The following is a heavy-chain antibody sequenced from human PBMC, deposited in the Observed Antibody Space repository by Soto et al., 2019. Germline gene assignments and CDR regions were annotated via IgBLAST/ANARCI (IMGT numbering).Heavy chain of an antibody. CDR3: AREVGGNSYTDAFDI. V-gene: IGHV4-59*01. D-gene: IGHD1-26*01. Sequence: PSETLSLTCTVSGGSITSYYYSWIRQPPGKGLEWIGYTHFSGSTNYNPSLKSRVTISVDTSKNQFSLKLNSVTAADTAVYYCAREVGGNSYTDAFDIWGHGTMVTVSS. J-gene: IGHJ3*02. CDR2: THFSGST. CDR1: GGSITSYY.